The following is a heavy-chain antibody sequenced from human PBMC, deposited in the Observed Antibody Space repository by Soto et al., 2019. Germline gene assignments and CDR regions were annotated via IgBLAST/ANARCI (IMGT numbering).Heavy chain of an antibody. J-gene: IGHJ5*02. CDR3: ARGNSIAVAGRNNWFDP. D-gene: IGHD6-19*01. CDR2: INHSGST. Sequence: SETLSLTCAVYGGSFSGYDWSWIRQPPGKGLEWIGEINHSGSTNYNPSLKSRVTISVDTSKNQFSLKLSSVTAADTAVYYCARGNSIAVAGRNNWFDPWGQGTLVTVSS. V-gene: IGHV4-34*01. CDR1: GGSFSGYD.